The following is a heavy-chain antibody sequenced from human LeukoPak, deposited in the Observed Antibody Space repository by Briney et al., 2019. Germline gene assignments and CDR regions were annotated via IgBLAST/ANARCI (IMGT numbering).Heavy chain of an antibody. D-gene: IGHD4-17*01. Sequence: SETLSLTCTVSGGSISSYYWSWIRQPPGKGLEWIGYIYYSGSTNYNPSLKSRVTISVDTSKNQFPLKLSSVTAADTAVYYCARIYGDYEQDYFDYWGQGTLVTVSS. CDR2: IYYSGST. V-gene: IGHV4-59*01. CDR3: ARIYGDYEQDYFDY. CDR1: GGSISSYY. J-gene: IGHJ4*02.